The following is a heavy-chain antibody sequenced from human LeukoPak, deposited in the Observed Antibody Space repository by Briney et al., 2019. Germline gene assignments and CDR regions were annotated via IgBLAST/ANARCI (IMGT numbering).Heavy chain of an antibody. CDR1: EFTFNNYA. V-gene: IGHV3-9*01. Sequence: PGGSLRLSCAVSEFTFNNYAMSWVRQAPGKGLEWVSGISWNSGSIGYADSVKGRFTISRDNAKNSLYLQMNSLRAEDTALYYCAKGLTSGSYSDYWGQGTLVTVSS. D-gene: IGHD1-26*01. CDR2: ISWNSGSI. CDR3: AKGLTSGSYSDY. J-gene: IGHJ4*02.